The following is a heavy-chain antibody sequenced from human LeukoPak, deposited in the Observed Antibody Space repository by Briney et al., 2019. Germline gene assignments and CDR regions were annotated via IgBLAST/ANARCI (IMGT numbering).Heavy chain of an antibody. V-gene: IGHV3-74*01. J-gene: IGHJ3*01. Sequence: GGSLRLSCAASGFTFGNSWVHWVRQAPGKGLVWVSLINADGSTTSYADSVKGRFTISRDNARNTLSLEMNSLTIEDTAVYYCIVVVEAYQSDGFDVWGQGTMVTVSS. CDR2: INADGSTT. CDR1: GFTFGNSW. CDR3: IVVVEAYQSDGFDV. D-gene: IGHD2-2*01.